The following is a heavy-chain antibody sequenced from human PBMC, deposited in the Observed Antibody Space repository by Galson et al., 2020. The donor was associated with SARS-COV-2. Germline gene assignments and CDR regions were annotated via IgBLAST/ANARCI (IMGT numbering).Heavy chain of an antibody. V-gene: IGHV3-30*18. CDR2: ISYDGSNK. J-gene: IGHJ6*02. CDR3: ANFPPGMDV. Sequence: TAGSLRLSCAASGFTFSSYGMHWVRQAPGKGLEWVAVISYDGSNKYYADSVKGRFTISRDNSKNTLYLQMNSLRAEDTAVYYCANFPPGMDVWGQGTTVTVSS. CDR1: GFTFSSYG.